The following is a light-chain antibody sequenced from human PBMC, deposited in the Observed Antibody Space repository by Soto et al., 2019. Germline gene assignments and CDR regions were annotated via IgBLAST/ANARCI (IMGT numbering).Light chain of an antibody. V-gene: IGKV3-20*01. CDR2: GAS. Sequence: EIVMTQSPATLSVSPGERATLSCRASQSVYNNLAWYQQKPGQAPRLLMYGASSRATGVPDRFNGSGSGTDFTLTISRLEPEDVAVYFCQQYGNSPQITFGQGTRLEIK. J-gene: IGKJ5*01. CDR3: QQYGNSPQIT. CDR1: QSVYNN.